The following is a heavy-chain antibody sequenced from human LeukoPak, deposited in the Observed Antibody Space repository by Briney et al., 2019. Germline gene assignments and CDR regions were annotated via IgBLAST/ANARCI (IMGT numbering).Heavy chain of an antibody. CDR1: GGSISSYY. D-gene: IGHD3-3*02. CDR3: ARDLISPRHYYYYYYMDV. CDR2: IYYSGST. J-gene: IGHJ6*03. V-gene: IGHV4-59*01. Sequence: SETLSLTCTASGGSISSYYWSWIRQPPGKGLEWIGYIYYSGSTNYNPSLKSRVTISVDTSKNQFSLKLSSVTAADTAVYYCARDLISPRHYYYYYYMDVWGKGTTVTVSS.